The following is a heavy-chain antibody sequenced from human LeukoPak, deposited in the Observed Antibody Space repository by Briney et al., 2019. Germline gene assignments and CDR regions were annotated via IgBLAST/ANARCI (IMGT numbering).Heavy chain of an antibody. CDR3: ARDRLHHGNYFDY. CDR2: IHYTGTT. V-gene: IGHV4-59*01. J-gene: IGHJ4*02. CDR1: GDSISSYY. D-gene: IGHD2-21*01. Sequence: SETLSLTCTVPGDSISSYYWSWIRQPPGKGLEWIGYIHYTGTTAYNPSLKSRVTISVDTSKSQFSLNLRSVTAADTAVYYCARDRLHHGNYFDYWGQGALVTVSS.